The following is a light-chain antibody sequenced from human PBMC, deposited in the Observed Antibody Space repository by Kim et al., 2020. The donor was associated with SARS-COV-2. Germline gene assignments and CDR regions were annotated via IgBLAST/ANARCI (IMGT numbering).Light chain of an antibody. J-gene: IGKJ2*01. Sequence: DIQMTQSPSTLSASIADRVTITCRASQSVREWLAWYQQKPGKAPGLLIYKASNLEAGVPSRFSGSGSGTEFTLTIDSLRPEDFATYYCQQYSEYSYTFGQGTKLEI. V-gene: IGKV1-5*03. CDR1: QSVREW. CDR2: KAS. CDR3: QQYSEYSYT.